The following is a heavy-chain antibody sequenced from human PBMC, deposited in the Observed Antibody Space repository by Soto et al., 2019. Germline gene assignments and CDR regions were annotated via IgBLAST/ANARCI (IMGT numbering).Heavy chain of an antibody. CDR1: GYSFTSYW. D-gene: IGHD2-15*01. Sequence: PGESLKISCKGSGYSFTSYWIGWVRQMPGKGLEWMGIIYPGDSYTNYSPSFQGHVTISADKSISTAYLQWSSLKASDTAMYYCARQVVGYCSGGSCTPFDYWGQGTLVTV. V-gene: IGHV5-51*01. J-gene: IGHJ4*02. CDR2: IYPGDSYT. CDR3: ARQVVGYCSGGSCTPFDY.